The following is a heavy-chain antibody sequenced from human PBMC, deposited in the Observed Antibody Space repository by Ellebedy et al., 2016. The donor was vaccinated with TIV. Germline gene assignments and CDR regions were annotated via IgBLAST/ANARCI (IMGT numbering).Heavy chain of an antibody. CDR2: MKPGSGNT. J-gene: IGHJ4*02. Sequence: AASVKVSCKASGYTFTDYDINWVRQATGQGLEYLGWMKPGSGNTGYAQKFEGRVTMTRNTSTSTAYMELRSLRSDDTAVYYCGRVGKYCSSFSCYEDSWGQGTLVTVSS. D-gene: IGHD2-2*01. CDR3: GRVGKYCSSFSCYEDS. CDR1: GYTFTDYD. V-gene: IGHV1-8*01.